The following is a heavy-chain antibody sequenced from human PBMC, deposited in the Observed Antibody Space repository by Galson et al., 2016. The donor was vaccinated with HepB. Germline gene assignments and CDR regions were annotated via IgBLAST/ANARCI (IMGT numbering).Heavy chain of an antibody. J-gene: IGHJ4*02. Sequence: SLRLSCAASGFTFSLHGMNWVRQAPGKGLEWVSSISNRITSVYYADSVKGRFTISRDNARNSLYLQMDSLRAEDTAVYYCARDDWSLGYCSSAACYFDYWGQGTLVTVSS. CDR3: ARDDWSLGYCSSAACYFDY. CDR2: ISNRITSV. D-gene: IGHD2-2*01. V-gene: IGHV3-21*01. CDR1: GFTFSLHG.